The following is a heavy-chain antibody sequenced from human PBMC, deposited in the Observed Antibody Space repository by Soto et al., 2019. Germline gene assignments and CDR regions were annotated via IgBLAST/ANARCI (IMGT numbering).Heavy chain of an antibody. J-gene: IGHJ4*02. CDR2: ITGSGDYT. V-gene: IGHV3-23*01. Sequence: GGSLRLSCAASGFTFSNYAMSWVRQAPGKGLEWVSSITGSGDYTYYADSVKGRFTISRDNSKNTLYLQMNSLRAEDTAVYYCAKARYYDSTGYLYYFDYWGQGTLVTVSS. CDR3: AKARYYDSTGYLYYFDY. CDR1: GFTFSNYA. D-gene: IGHD3-22*01.